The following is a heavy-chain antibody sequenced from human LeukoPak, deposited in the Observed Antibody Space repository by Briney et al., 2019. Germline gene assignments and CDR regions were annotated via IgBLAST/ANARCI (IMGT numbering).Heavy chain of an antibody. CDR3: ARLRDNWFDH. CDR1: GGSISSGSYY. V-gene: IGHV4-61*02. CDR2: IYTSGST. J-gene: IGHJ5*02. Sequence: SQTLSLTCTVSGGSISSGSYYWSWIRQPAGTGLEWIGRIYTSGSTNYNPSLKSRVTISVDTSKNQFSLKLSSVTAADTAVYYCARLRDNWFDHWGQGTLVTVSS.